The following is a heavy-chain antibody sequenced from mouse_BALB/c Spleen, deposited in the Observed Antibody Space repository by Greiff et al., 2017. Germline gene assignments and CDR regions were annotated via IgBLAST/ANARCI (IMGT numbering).Heavy chain of an antibody. CDR3: LDGYYEAY. CDR1: GYTFTDHA. Sequence: VQLQQPGAELVKPGASVKLSCKASGYTFTDHAIHWVKQKPEQGLEWIGYISPGNGDIKYNEKFKGKATLTADKSSSTAYMQLNSLTSEDSAVYFCLDGYYEAYWGQGTLVTVSA. V-gene: IGHV1S53*02. J-gene: IGHJ3*01. D-gene: IGHD2-3*01. CDR2: ISPGNGDI.